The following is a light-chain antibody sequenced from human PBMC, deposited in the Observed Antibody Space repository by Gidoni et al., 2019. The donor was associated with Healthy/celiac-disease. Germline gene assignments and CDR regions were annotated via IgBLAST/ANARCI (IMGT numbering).Light chain of an antibody. Sequence: EIVLTQSPGTLSLSPGERATLSCRASQSVSSSYLAWYQQKPGQAPRLLIYGAASRAPGIPDRCRGRGSGTDFTLTISRLEPEDFAVYYCQQYGSSPQTFGQGTKVEIK. CDR3: QQYGSSPQT. CDR2: GAA. J-gene: IGKJ1*01. CDR1: QSVSSSY. V-gene: IGKV3-20*01.